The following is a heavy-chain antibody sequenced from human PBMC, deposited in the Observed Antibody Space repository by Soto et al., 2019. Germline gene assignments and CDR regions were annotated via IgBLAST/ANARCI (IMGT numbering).Heavy chain of an antibody. CDR1: GFTFTSSA. J-gene: IGHJ3*02. CDR2: IVVGSGNT. CDR3: AADNYQPPPQTSAFDI. V-gene: IGHV1-58*01. Sequence: RASVKVSCKASGFTFTSSAVQWVRQARGQRLEWIGWIVVGSGNTNYAQKLQERVTITRDMSTSTAYMELSSLRSEDTAVYYCAADNYQPPPQTSAFDIWAQGTMVTVSS. D-gene: IGHD4-4*01.